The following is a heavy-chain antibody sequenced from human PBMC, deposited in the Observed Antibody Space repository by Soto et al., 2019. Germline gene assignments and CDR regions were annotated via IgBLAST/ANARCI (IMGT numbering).Heavy chain of an antibody. CDR1: GFAFSNYW. D-gene: IGHD4-17*01. V-gene: IGHV3-74*01. J-gene: IGHJ5*02. CDR2: INGDGSST. CDR3: ARFRVDGGSVP. Sequence: ELQLVQSGGGLVQPGGSLRLSCAASGFAFSNYWMHWVRQAPGKGLVWVSRINGDGSSTSYADSVRGRFTISRDNAENALYLQMNGLRPEDTALYYCARFRVDGGSVPWGQGPLVTVSS.